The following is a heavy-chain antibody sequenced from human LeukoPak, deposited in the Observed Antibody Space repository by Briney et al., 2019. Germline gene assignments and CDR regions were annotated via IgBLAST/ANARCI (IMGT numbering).Heavy chain of an antibody. CDR3: ARHFLGDCYFDY. Sequence: SETLSLTCTVSGGSISSSSYYWGWIRQPPGKGLEWVGSIYYSGSTYYNPSLKSRVTISVDTSKNQFSLKLSSVTAADTAVYYCARHFLGDCYFDYWGQETLVTVSS. J-gene: IGHJ4*02. V-gene: IGHV4-39*01. CDR2: IYYSGST. CDR1: GGSISSSSYY. D-gene: IGHD2-21*02.